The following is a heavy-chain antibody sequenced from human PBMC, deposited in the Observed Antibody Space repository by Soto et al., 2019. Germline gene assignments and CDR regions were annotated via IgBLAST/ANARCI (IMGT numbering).Heavy chain of an antibody. D-gene: IGHD3-9*01. V-gene: IGHV3-73*01. CDR3: TSVHYDILTGYYN. CDR2: IRSKANSYAT. CDR1: GFTFSGSA. J-gene: IGHJ4*02. Sequence: GGSLRLSCAASGFTFSGSAMHWVRQASGKGLEWVGRIRSKANSYATAYAASVKGRFTISRDDSKNTAYLRMNSLKTEDTAVYYCTSVHYDILTGYYNWGQGTLVTVSS.